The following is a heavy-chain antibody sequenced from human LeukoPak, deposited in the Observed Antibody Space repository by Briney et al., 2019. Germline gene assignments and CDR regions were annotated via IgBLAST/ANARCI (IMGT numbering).Heavy chain of an antibody. J-gene: IGHJ4*02. V-gene: IGHV1-2*02. CDR2: LNPKSGGA. Sequence: GASVKVSCKSSGYTFSGHYLHWLRQAPGQGLEWMGWLNPKSGGAKCAQEFQGRVTMTRDTSINTANMELRRLRSDDTAVYYCAITTGEGGYWGQGTLVTVSS. CDR1: GYTFSGHY. D-gene: IGHD7-27*01. CDR3: AITTGEGGY.